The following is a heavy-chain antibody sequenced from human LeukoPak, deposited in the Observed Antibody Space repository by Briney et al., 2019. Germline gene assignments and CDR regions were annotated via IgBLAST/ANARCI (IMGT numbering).Heavy chain of an antibody. Sequence: SETLSLTCAVYGGSFSGYYWSWIRQPPGKGLEWIGEINYSGSTNYNPSLKSRVTISVDTSKNQFSLKLSSVTAADTAVYYCARGGVVPAAIDYWGQGTLVTVSS. CDR1: GGSFSGYY. CDR3: ARGGVVPAAIDY. D-gene: IGHD2-2*01. V-gene: IGHV4-34*01. CDR2: INYSGST. J-gene: IGHJ4*02.